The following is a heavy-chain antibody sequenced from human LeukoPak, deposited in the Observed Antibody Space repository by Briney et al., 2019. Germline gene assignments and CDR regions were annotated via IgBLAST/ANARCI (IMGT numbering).Heavy chain of an antibody. CDR2: IMEDGSVQ. J-gene: IGHJ4*02. Sequence: GGSLRLSCAASGFAFSKTWMSWVRQAPGKGLEWVACIMEDGSVQKYVDSVRGRFTISRDNARNSLYLQMNSLRVEDTAVYYCAKDRVGGALEFWGQGTLATVSS. CDR3: AKDRVGGALEF. D-gene: IGHD2-21*01. V-gene: IGHV3-7*04. CDR1: GFAFSKTW.